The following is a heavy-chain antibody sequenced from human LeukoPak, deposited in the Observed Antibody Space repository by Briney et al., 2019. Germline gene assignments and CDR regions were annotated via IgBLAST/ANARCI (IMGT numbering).Heavy chain of an antibody. D-gene: IGHD3-22*01. V-gene: IGHV3-53*01. CDR3: ARGDDYYDSSGYYYPGAFDI. CDR1: GFTVSSNY. CDR2: IYSGGST. Sequence: GGSLRLSCAASGFTVSSNYMSWVRQAPGKGLEWVSVIYSGGSTYYADSVKGRFTISRDNSKNTLYLQMNSLRAEDTAVYYCARGDDYYDSSGYYYPGAFDIWGQGTKVTVSS. J-gene: IGHJ3*02.